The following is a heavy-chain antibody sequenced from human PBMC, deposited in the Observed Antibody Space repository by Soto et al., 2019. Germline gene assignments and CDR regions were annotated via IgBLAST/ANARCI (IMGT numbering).Heavy chain of an antibody. CDR1: GGSIRSSNW. CDR3: ARERGGTKIFGVVIPTYYYYGMDV. J-gene: IGHJ6*02. D-gene: IGHD3-3*01. V-gene: IGHV4-4*02. Sequence: PSPTLSLTYAVSGGSIRSSNWWSWVRQPPWKGLEWIGEINHSGSTNYNPSLRSRVTISVDTSKKQFSLKLRSVTAADTAVYYCARERGGTKIFGVVIPTYYYYGMDVWGQGTTVT. CDR2: INHSGST.